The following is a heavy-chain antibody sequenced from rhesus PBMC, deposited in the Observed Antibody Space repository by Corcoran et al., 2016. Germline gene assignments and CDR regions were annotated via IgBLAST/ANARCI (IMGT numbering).Heavy chain of an antibody. CDR3: AKLISSWNNPAFDF. J-gene: IGHJ3*01. D-gene: IGHD1-20*01. Sequence: QVQLQESGPGLVKPSETLTLTCAVSGGSITTYYWSWIRQSPGKGLEWIGRLHGSGGGTSYRPSLKGTVTIATDTSKNQPSLKLPAVTAADTAVYFCAKLISSWNNPAFDFWGQGLRVTVSS. CDR2: LHGSGGGT. V-gene: IGHV4-147*01. CDR1: GGSITTYY.